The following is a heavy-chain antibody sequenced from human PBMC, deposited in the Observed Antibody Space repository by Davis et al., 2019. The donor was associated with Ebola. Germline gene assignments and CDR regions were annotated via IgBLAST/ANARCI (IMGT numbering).Heavy chain of an antibody. CDR1: VCTFSSYA. J-gene: IGHJ5*02. CDR2: IIPILGIA. Sequence: SVPVSCKASVCTFSSYAISWVRQAPGQGLEWLGRIIPILGIANYAQKFQGRVTITADKSTSTAYMELSSLRSEDTAVYYCARDAIGASQLTMTTVTNWFDPWGQGTLVTVSS. V-gene: IGHV1-69*04. CDR3: ARDAIGASQLTMTTVTNWFDP. D-gene: IGHD4-17*01.